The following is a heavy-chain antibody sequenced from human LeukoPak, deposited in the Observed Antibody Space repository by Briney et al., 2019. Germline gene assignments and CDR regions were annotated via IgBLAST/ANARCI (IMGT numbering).Heavy chain of an antibody. CDR3: ATWAFYHGLDV. CDR2: INADGGRT. CDR1: GFSLGPYA. V-gene: IGHV3-43*02. J-gene: IGHJ6*02. Sequence: GVLRLSCVASGFSLGPYAMHWVRQPRGKGLEWVSHINADGGRTYYADAVKGRFTISRDNSKDSLYLEMTGLRAEDSAIYYCATWAFYHGLDVWGRGTTVTVSS. D-gene: IGHD2/OR15-2a*01.